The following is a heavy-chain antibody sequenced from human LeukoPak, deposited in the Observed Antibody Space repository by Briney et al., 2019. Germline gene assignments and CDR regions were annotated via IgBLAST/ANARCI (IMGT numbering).Heavy chain of an antibody. CDR2: IYHSGSGSI. D-gene: IGHD3-16*02. Sequence: SETLSLTCTVSGASISSGSDYWGWIRQPPGKGLEWIGSIYHSGSGSIYYNPSLEGRVTISVDTSKNQFSLKLSSVTAADTAVYYCVRRRTTFDMTFGGLIVDCLDVWGQGTTVTVSS. CDR1: GASISSGSDY. J-gene: IGHJ6*02. V-gene: IGHV4-39*01. CDR3: VRRRTTFDMTFGGLIVDCLDV.